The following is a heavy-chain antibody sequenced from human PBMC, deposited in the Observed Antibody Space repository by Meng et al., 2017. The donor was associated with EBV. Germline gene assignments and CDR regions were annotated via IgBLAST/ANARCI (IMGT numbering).Heavy chain of an antibody. CDR3: RTSGSWSYTPYGMDV. D-gene: IGHD3-10*01. J-gene: IGHJ6*02. CDR2: INTHTGNP. Sequence: VQLVHSGSELKKAVASVKVSCKASGSTFTSYAMNWVRQAPGQGLEWMGWINTHTGNPTYAQGFTGRFVFSLDTSVSPAYLQIRSLKAEDTAVYYCRTSGSWSYTPYGMDVWGQGTTVTVSS. CDR1: GSTFTSYA. V-gene: IGHV7-4-1*01.